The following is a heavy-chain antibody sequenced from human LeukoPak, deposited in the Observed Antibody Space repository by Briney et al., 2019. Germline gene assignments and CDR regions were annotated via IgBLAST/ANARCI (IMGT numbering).Heavy chain of an antibody. D-gene: IGHD2-2*01. CDR2: IIPIFGTA. CDR3: ARVGAYCSSTSCYGPNWFDP. Sequence: SVKVSCKASGGTFSSYAISWVRQAPGQGLEWMGGIIPIFGTANYAQKFQGRVTITADKSTSTAYMELSSLRSDDTAVYYCARVGAYCSSTSCYGPNWFDPWGQGTLVTVSS. J-gene: IGHJ5*02. CDR1: GGTFSSYA. V-gene: IGHV1-69*06.